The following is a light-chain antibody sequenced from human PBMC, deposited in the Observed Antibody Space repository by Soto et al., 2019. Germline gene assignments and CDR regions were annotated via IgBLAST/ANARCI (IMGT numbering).Light chain of an antibody. CDR1: SSNIGARYD. CDR2: GNN. J-gene: IGLJ2*01. Sequence: QSVLTQPPSVSGAPGQRVAISCTGSSSNIGARYDVHWYQQLPGTAPKLLIYGNNNRPSGVPDRFSGSKSGTSASLAITGLRAEDEGDYYCQSYDSSRSVIFGGGTKLTVL. V-gene: IGLV1-40*01. CDR3: QSYDSSRSVI.